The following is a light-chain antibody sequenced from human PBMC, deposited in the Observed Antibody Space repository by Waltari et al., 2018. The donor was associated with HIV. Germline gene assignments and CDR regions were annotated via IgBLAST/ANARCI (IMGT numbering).Light chain of an antibody. CDR2: QDN. Sequence: SYELTQPLSVAVSPGQTANLPCSGRKLGEKSTCWYHQRPGQSPVLIIFQDNKRPSGIPERFSGSNSGNTATLAISGTQAMDEGDYYCQTWDNNTVVFGGGTKLTVL. CDR3: QTWDNNTVV. V-gene: IGLV3-1*01. CDR1: KLGEKS. J-gene: IGLJ2*01.